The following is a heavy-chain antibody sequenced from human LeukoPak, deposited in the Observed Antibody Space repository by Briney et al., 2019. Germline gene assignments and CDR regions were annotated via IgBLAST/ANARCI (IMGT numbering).Heavy chain of an antibody. D-gene: IGHD3-10*01. Sequence: PSETLSLTCAVYGGSFSGYYWSWVRQPPGKGLEWIGAINHSGSTTYNPSLTSRVTISVATSKNQSTLTLSSVTAADTAVYYGVRRITMVRGVLQARYNWFEPWGQGTLVTVSS. CDR3: VRRITMVRGVLQARYNWFEP. J-gene: IGHJ5*02. CDR1: GGSFSGYY. CDR2: INHSGST. V-gene: IGHV4-34*01.